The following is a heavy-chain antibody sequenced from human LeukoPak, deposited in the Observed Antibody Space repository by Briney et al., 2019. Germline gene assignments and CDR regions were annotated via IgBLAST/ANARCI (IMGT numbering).Heavy chain of an antibody. CDR3: AKVNWRQWLVVEGYFDY. Sequence: GGSLRLSCAASGFTFSSYWMHWVRQAPGKGLVWVSRINSDGSSTSYADSVKGRFTISRDNSKNTLYLQMNSLRAEDTAVYYCAKVNWRQWLVVEGYFDYWGQGTLVTVSS. V-gene: IGHV3-74*01. J-gene: IGHJ4*02. CDR2: INSDGSST. CDR1: GFTFSSYW. D-gene: IGHD6-19*01.